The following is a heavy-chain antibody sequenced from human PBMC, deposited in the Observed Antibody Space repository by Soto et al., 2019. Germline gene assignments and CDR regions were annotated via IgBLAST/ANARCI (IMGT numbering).Heavy chain of an antibody. Sequence: GGSLRLSCAASGFTFSSYGMHWVRQAPGKGLEWVAVISYDGSNKYYADSVKGRFTISRDNSKNTLYLQMNSLRAEDTAVYYCAKEDDILTGSGFIDYWGQGTLVTVSS. J-gene: IGHJ4*02. CDR3: AKEDDILTGSGFIDY. V-gene: IGHV3-30*18. CDR1: GFTFSSYG. CDR2: ISYDGSNK. D-gene: IGHD3-9*01.